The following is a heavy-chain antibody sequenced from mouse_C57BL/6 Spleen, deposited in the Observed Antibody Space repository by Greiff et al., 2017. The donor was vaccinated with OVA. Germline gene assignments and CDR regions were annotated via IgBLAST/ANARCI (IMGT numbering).Heavy chain of an antibody. CDR3: ARDFNYYGSSYSTWFAY. CDR2: IDPSDSET. Sequence: QVQLQQPGAELVRPGSSVKLSCKASGYTFTSYWMHWVKQRPIQGLEWIGNIDPSDSETHYNQKFKDKATLTVDKSSSTAYMQLSSLTSEDSAVYYCARDFNYYGSSYSTWFAYWGQGTLVTVSA. V-gene: IGHV1-52*01. CDR1: GYTFTSYW. D-gene: IGHD1-1*01. J-gene: IGHJ3*01.